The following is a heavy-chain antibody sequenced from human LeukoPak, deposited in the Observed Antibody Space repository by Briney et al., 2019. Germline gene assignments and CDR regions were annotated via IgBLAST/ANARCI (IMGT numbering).Heavy chain of an antibody. CDR1: GFNFNNYM. D-gene: IGHD3-16*02. CDR3: VRALIATGDSFDT. J-gene: IGHJ3*02. V-gene: IGHV3-48*01. CDR2: ISSSSGSI. Sequence: GGSLRLSCTASGFNFNNYMMNWVRQAPGKGPEWVSYISSSSGSIYYADSVKGRFTISRDNAKNSLYLKMNSLRAEDTAVYYCVRALIATGDSFDTWGQGTLVTVFS.